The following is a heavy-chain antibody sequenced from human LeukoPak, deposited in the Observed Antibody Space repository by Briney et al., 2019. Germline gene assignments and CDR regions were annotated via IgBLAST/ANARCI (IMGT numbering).Heavy chain of an antibody. CDR2: ISGSGGST. D-gene: IGHD3-16*01. V-gene: IGHV3-23*01. CDR3: AKEGVVGGVMRGGDFDY. Sequence: GGSLRLSCAASGFTFSSYAMSWVRQAPGKGLEWVSAISGSGGSTYYADSVKGRFTISRDNSKNTLYLQMNSLRAEDTAVYYSAKEGVVGGVMRGGDFDYWGQGTLVTVSS. J-gene: IGHJ4*02. CDR1: GFTFSSYA.